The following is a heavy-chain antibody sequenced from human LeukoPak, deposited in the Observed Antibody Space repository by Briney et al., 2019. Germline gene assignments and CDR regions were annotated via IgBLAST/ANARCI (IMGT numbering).Heavy chain of an antibody. Sequence: EGSLRLSCVASDFTFSFYWMTWVRQAPGKGLEWVANILPDGSQKYYVDSVKGRFTISRDNPKNSLYLQINSLRAEDTAVYYCGRLAHNAWYAIDYWGQGTLVTVSS. D-gene: IGHD6-13*01. CDR2: ILPDGSQK. CDR1: DFTFSFYW. J-gene: IGHJ4*02. V-gene: IGHV3-7*01. CDR3: GRLAHNAWYAIDY.